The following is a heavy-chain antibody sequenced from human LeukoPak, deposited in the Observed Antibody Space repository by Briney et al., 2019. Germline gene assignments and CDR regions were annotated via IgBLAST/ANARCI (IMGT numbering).Heavy chain of an antibody. Sequence: AGGSLRLSCAASGFTFSDYAMTWVRQAPGKGLGWVSSITGSGGDTHHTDSVKGRFTISRDNSNNPLHLQMNSLRVEDTAVYYCAKGSKWLDPWGQGTLVTVSS. CDR1: GFTFSDYA. D-gene: IGHD6-6*01. V-gene: IGHV3-23*01. CDR3: AKGSKWLDP. J-gene: IGHJ5*02. CDR2: ITGSGGDT.